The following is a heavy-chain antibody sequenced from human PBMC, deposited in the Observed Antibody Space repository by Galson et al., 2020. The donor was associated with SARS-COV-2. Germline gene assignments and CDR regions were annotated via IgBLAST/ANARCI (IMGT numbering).Heavy chain of an antibody. CDR2: INSSGST. CDR1: GGSFTGYY. Sequence: SETLSLTCAVYGGSFTGYYWSWIRQPPGKGLEWIGEINSSGSTNYNPSLKSRVTISVDTSKNHFSLKLSSVTAADTAVYYCARVGGFGDSGDWFDPWGQGTLVTVSS. V-gene: IGHV4-34*01. D-gene: IGHD3-10*01. CDR3: ARVGGFGDSGDWFDP. J-gene: IGHJ5*02.